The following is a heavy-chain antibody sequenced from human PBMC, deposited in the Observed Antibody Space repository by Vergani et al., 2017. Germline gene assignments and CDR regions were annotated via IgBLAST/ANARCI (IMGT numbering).Heavy chain of an antibody. CDR3: ARLSVADNWFDP. V-gene: IGHV4-38-2*01. CDR2: IYHSGST. CDR1: GYSISSGYY. J-gene: IGHJ5*02. Sequence: QVQLQESGPGLVKPSETLSLTCAVSGYSISSGYYLGWIRQPPGKGLEWIGSIYHSGSTYYNPSLKSRVTISVDTSKNQFSLKLSSVTAADTAVYYCARLSVADNWFDPWGQGTLVTVSS. D-gene: IGHD6-19*01.